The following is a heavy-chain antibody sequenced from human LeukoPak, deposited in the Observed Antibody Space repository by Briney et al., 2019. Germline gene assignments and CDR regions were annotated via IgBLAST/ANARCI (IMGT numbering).Heavy chain of an antibody. V-gene: IGHV4-34*01. Sequence: SGTVSLTCAVYGGSFSGYYWSWIRQPPPTGRERIGEINNVGSTNYNLTLNSRVPISVDTSKNQFSLKLSSVTAADTAVYYYARGNSTERVPAYYFDYWGQGTLVTVSS. CDR1: GGSFSGYY. CDR2: INNVGST. J-gene: IGHJ4*02. CDR3: ARGNSTERVPAYYFDY. D-gene: IGHD4-11*01.